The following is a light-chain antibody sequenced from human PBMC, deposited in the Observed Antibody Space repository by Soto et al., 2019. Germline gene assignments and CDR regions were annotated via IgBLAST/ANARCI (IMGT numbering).Light chain of an antibody. J-gene: IGKJ1*01. CDR1: QGISNY. CDR3: QKYNSAPWT. CDR2: VAS. Sequence: DIPMTQSPSSLSASVGDRVTITCRASQGISNYLAWYQQQPGKVPKLLIYVASTLQSGVPSRFSGSGSGTDFTHTISSLQPEDVATYYCQKYNSAPWTFGQGNKVEIK. V-gene: IGKV1-27*01.